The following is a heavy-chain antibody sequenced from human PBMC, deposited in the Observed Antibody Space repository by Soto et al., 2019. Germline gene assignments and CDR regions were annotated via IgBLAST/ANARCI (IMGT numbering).Heavy chain of an antibody. V-gene: IGHV1-69*12. J-gene: IGHJ4*02. D-gene: IGHD5-12*01. CDR1: GATFTTYV. CDR3: ASGIQMWLRRINNGYSG. CDR2: IIPMFGTA. Sequence: QVQLVQSGAGGKKPGSSVKVSCKAPGATFTTYVFSGVRPAPGQGLEWMGGIIPMFGTANYAQRFQDRVTITADESTNTVYMELSSLRSEDTAVYFCASGIQMWLRRINNGYSGWGQGTLVTVSS.